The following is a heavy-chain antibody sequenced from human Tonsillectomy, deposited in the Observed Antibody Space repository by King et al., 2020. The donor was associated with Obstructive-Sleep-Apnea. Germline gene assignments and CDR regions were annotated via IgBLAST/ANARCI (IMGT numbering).Heavy chain of an antibody. J-gene: IGHJ4*01. D-gene: IGHD6-6*01. Sequence: VQLVESGGGLVKPGGSLRLSCAASGFTFSNAWMSWVRQAPGKGLEWVGRIKSKTDGGTTDYAAPVKGRFTISRDDSKNTLYLQMNSLKTEDTAVYYCTTDPSIAARRVYFDYWGHGTLVTVSS. CDR3: TTDPSIAARRVYFDY. CDR2: IKSKTDGGTT. CDR1: GFTFSNAW. V-gene: IGHV3-15*01.